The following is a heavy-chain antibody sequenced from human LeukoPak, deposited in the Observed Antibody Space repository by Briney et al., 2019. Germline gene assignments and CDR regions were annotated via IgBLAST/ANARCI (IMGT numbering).Heavy chain of an antibody. CDR3: ARAASTSGWNDFYS. CDR1: GCTVISNH. CDR2: IYSDGNT. V-gene: IGHV3-66*01. D-gene: IGHD6-19*01. J-gene: IGHJ4*02. Sequence: GGSLRLSCAASGCTVISNHMNWLRQAPGKGLEWVSIIYSDGNTHYADSVKGRFTISRDNSKNTLFLQMNSLRAEDAAVYYCARAASTSGWNDFYSWGQGTLVTASS.